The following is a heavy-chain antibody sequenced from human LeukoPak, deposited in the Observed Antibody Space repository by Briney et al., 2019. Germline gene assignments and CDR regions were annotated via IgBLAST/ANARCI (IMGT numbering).Heavy chain of an antibody. J-gene: IGHJ4*02. CDR1: GYSISSGYY. V-gene: IGHV4-38-2*01. CDR2: IYHSGST. D-gene: IGHD2-2*01. Sequence: PSETLSLTCAVSGYSISSGYYWGWIRQPPGKGLEWIGSIYHSGSTYYNPSLKSRVTISVDTSKNRFSLKLSSVTAADTAVYYCTRLEADVVVPAAHFDYWGQGTLVTVSS. CDR3: TRLEADVVVPAAHFDY.